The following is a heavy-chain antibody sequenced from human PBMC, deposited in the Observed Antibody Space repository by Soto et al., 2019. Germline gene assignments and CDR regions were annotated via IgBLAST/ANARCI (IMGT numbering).Heavy chain of an antibody. J-gene: IGHJ4*02. D-gene: IGHD6-13*01. V-gene: IGHV2-5*02. CDR3: AHNFTSSGYRY. CDR2: VYWGDDK. CDR1: GFSLSTSGVG. Sequence: QLTLKESGPTLVKPTATLTLTCTFSGFSLSTSGVGVGWIRQPPGKALEGLALVYWGDDKRYSPSLKSRLTITKDTSKNQVVLTMTTVAPVDTATYYCAHNFTSSGYRYWGQGTLVTVSS.